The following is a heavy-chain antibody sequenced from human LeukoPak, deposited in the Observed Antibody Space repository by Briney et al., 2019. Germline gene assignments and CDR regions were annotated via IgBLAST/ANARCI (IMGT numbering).Heavy chain of an antibody. Sequence: GGSLRLSCAASGFTFSSYAMSWVRQAPGKGLEWVSYISSSSTHIYYADSVKGRFTISRDNARNSLYLQMNSLRAEDAAIYYCARSEHSSSSFDYWGQGTLVTVSS. D-gene: IGHD6-6*01. J-gene: IGHJ4*02. CDR2: ISSSSTHI. CDR1: GFTFSSYA. CDR3: ARSEHSSSSFDY. V-gene: IGHV3-21*01.